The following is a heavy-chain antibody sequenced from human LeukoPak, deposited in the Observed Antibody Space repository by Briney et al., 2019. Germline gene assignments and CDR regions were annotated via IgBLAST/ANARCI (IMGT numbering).Heavy chain of an antibody. D-gene: IGHD1-1*01. CDR2: ARFDGSIK. V-gene: IGHV3-33*01. CDR3: ARWGGTRQYYFDY. J-gene: IGHJ4*02. CDR1: GFIFSDYG. Sequence: GGSLRLSCAVSGFIFSDYGFHWVRQAPGKGLEWVAVARFDGSIKQYADSVKGRFTISRDDSKNTLYLQMNFLKSEDTAVYYCARWGGTRQYYFDYWGQGTLVTVSS.